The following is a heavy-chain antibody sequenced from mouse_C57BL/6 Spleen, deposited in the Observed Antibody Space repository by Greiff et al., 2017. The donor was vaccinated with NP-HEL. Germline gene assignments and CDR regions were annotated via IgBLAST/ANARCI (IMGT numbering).Heavy chain of an antibody. CDR3: ARQGPYYSNSYAMDY. V-gene: IGHV5-6*02. D-gene: IGHD2-5*01. CDR1: GFTFSSYG. CDR2: ISSGGSYT. J-gene: IGHJ4*01. Sequence: EVKLVESGGDLVKPGGSLKLSCAASGFTFSSYGMSWVRQTPDKRLEWVATISSGGSYTYYPDSVKGRFTISRDNAKNTLYLQMSSLESEDTTMYYCARQGPYYSNSYAMDYWGQGTSVTVSS.